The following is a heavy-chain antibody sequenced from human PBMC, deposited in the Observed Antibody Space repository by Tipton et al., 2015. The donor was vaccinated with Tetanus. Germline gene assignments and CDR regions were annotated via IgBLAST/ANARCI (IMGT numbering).Heavy chain of an antibody. CDR2: IGSKADDYAP. Sequence: SLRLSCAASGFSFRGSVMHWVRQASGKGLEWVARIGSKADDYAPTYAASVQGRFTISRDDSQSTTYLQMNSLKTEDTAVYYCTRPWTYSLYARDVWGQGTTITVSS. CDR1: GFSFRGSV. J-gene: IGHJ6*02. CDR3: TRPWTYSLYARDV. V-gene: IGHV3-73*01. D-gene: IGHD5-12*01.